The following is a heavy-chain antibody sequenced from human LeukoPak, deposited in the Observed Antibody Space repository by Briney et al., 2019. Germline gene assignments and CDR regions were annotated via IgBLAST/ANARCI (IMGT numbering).Heavy chain of an antibody. CDR2: IWYDGSNK. Sequence: GRSLRLSCAASGFTFSSYGMHWVRQAPGKGLEWVAVIWYDGSNKYYADSVKGRFTISRDNSKNTLYLQMNSLRAEDTAVYYCARDGQQPHSAADVLDYWGQGTLVTVSS. V-gene: IGHV3-33*01. CDR1: GFTFSSYG. CDR3: ARDGQQPHSAADVLDY. J-gene: IGHJ4*02. D-gene: IGHD6-13*01.